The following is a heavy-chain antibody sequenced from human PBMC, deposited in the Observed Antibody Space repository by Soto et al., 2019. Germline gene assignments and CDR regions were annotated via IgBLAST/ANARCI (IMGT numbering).Heavy chain of an antibody. CDR3: ARSENRNSLYGGDV. CDR1: GGSLSGYY. D-gene: IGHD1-7*01. J-gene: IGHJ6*02. CDR2: INHRGSS. V-gene: IGHV4-34*01. Sequence: SETLSLTCSVNGGSLSGYYWSWIRQSPGKGLEWIGEINHRGSSDYNPSLKSRVTLSIDASMNHVTLELTSVTAADTAVYYCARSENRNSLYGGDVWGQGQAVTVS.